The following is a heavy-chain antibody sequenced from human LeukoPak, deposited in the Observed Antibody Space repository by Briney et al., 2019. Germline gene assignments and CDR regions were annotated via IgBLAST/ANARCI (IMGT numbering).Heavy chain of an antibody. V-gene: IGHV4-59*08. CDR3: ARQIDSSGWYGRDNWFDP. Sequence: SETLSLTCTVSGGSISSYYWSWIRQPPGKGLEWIGYIYYSGSTNYNPSLKSRVTISVDTSKNQFSLKLSSVTAADTAVYYCARQIDSSGWYGRDNWFDPSGQGTLVTVSS. CDR2: IYYSGST. CDR1: GGSISSYY. D-gene: IGHD6-19*01. J-gene: IGHJ5*02.